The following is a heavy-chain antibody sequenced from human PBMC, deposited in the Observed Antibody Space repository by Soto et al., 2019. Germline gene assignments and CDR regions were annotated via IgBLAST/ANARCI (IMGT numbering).Heavy chain of an antibody. J-gene: IGHJ4*02. CDR2: IIPMFGTA. Sequence: QVQLVQSGAEVKKPGSSVKVSCMASGGTFNTFAICWVRQAPGQGPECMGGIIPMFGTAHYAQKFQGRVRITADESTRTVYMELSSLRSEDTAVYYCARFSPPRGYYAYWGQGTLVTVSS. V-gene: IGHV1-69*01. CDR3: ARFSPPRGYYAY. D-gene: IGHD3-22*01. CDR1: GGTFNTFA.